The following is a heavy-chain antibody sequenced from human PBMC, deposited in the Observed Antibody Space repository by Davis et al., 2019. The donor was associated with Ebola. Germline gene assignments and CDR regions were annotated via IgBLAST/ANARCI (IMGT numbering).Heavy chain of an antibody. D-gene: IGHD6-6*01. Sequence: SETLSLTCTVSGGSINSYYWSWIRQSPGKGLEWIGYVYYTGSTTYNPSLKSRVTISVDTSQNQFSLKLNSVTAADTAVYYCATTSIAARPDYWGQGTLVTVSS. CDR2: VYYTGST. V-gene: IGHV4-59*08. CDR3: ATTSIAARPDY. CDR1: GGSINSYY. J-gene: IGHJ4*02.